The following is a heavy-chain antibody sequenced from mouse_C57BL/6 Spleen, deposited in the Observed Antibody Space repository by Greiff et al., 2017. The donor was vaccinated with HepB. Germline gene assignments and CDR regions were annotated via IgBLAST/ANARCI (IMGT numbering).Heavy chain of an antibody. J-gene: IGHJ3*01. Sequence: EVQLQQSGEGLVKPGGSLKLSCAASGFTFSSYAMSWVRQTPEKRLEWVAYISSGGDYIYYADTVKGRFTISRDNARNTLYLQMSSLKSEDTAMYYCTREWDVWFAYWGQGTLVTVSA. CDR1: GFTFSSYA. D-gene: IGHD4-1*01. V-gene: IGHV5-9-1*02. CDR3: TREWDVWFAY. CDR2: ISSGGDYI.